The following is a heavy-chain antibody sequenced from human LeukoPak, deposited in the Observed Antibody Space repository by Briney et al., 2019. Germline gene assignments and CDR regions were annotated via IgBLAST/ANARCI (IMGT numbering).Heavy chain of an antibody. CDR3: AKDHAYYYYDSSGYYDY. CDR1: GFTFSSYG. V-gene: IGHV3-30*18. D-gene: IGHD3-22*01. CDR2: ISYDGSNK. J-gene: IGHJ4*02. Sequence: PGGSLRLSCAASGFTFSSYGMHWVRQAPGKGLEWGAVISYDGSNKYYADSVKGRFTISRDNSKNTLYLQMNSLRAEDTAVFYCAKDHAYYYYDSSGYYDYWGQGTLVTVSS.